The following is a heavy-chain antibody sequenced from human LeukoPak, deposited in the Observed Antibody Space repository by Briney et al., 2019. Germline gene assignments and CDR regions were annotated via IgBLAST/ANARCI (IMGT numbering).Heavy chain of an antibody. CDR3: TKGQEYFDY. J-gene: IGHJ4*02. Sequence: GGSLRLSCAASGFTFSNYAMSWVRQAPGKGLEWVSAISGSGGGTYYADSVKGRFTISRDNSKNTLYLQMNSLRAEDTAVYYCTKGQEYFDYWGQGTLVTVSS. V-gene: IGHV3-23*01. CDR2: ISGSGGGT. CDR1: GFTFSNYA.